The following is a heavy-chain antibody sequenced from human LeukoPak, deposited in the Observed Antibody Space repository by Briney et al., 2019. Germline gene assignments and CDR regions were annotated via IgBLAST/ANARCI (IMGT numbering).Heavy chain of an antibody. CDR3: ARGGIYSQGFDY. CDR2: ISTISDYI. V-gene: IGHV3-21*01. J-gene: IGHJ4*02. Sequence: SGGSLRLSCAASGFTFSGYSMNWVRQAPGKGLAWVSSISTISDYIHYADSLKGRVAISRNNAKNSLYLQMNSLRAEDTAVYYCARGGIYSQGFDYWGQGSLVTVSS. CDR1: GFTFSGYS. D-gene: IGHD6-13*01.